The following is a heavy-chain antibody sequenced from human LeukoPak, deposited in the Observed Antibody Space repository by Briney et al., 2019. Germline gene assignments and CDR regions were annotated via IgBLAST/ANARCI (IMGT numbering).Heavy chain of an antibody. CDR3: VRDFRSADY. Sequence: GGSLRLSCAASGLTFSTYCMHWVRQAPGKGPMWVSRICPDGTVTNYADSVKARFIISRDNARNTVYLQMNSLRVEDTAVYYCVRDFRSADYWGQGTLVTVSS. CDR2: ICPDGTVT. CDR1: GLTFSTYC. V-gene: IGHV3-74*01. J-gene: IGHJ4*02.